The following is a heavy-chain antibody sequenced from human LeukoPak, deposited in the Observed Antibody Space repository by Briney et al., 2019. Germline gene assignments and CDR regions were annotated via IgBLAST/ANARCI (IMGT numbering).Heavy chain of an antibody. J-gene: IGHJ4*02. Sequence: GGSLRLSCAASGFTFSSYAMSWVRQAPGQGLEGVSAISASGGTAYYADSVKGRFTISRDNSKNTLYLQMSSLRAEDTAVYYCAKVAKQGRWGFDYWGQGTLVTVSS. CDR1: GFTFSSYA. CDR3: AKVAKQGRWGFDY. D-gene: IGHD3-16*01. V-gene: IGHV3-23*01. CDR2: ISASGGTA.